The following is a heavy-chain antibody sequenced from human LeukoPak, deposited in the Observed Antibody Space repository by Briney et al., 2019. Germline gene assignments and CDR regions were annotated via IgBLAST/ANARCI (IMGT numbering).Heavy chain of an antibody. J-gene: IGHJ3*02. CDR2: IYTRGNK. V-gene: IGHV3-53*01. CDR1: GFFLSDTF. CDR3: ARPHNSSLDNAFDI. D-gene: IGHD6-13*01. Sequence: PGGSLRLSCAASGFFLSDTFMSWFRQAPGKGLEWVSVIYTRGNKFYTDSVKGRFTISRDNSENTLYLQMNNLRAEDTAVYYCARPHNSSLDNAFDIWGQGTRVTVSS.